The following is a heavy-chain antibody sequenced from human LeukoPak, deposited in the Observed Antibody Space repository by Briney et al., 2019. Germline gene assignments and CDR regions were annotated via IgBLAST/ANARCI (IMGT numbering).Heavy chain of an antibody. J-gene: IGHJ4*02. CDR1: GGSLSSYY. V-gene: IGHV4-59*01. Sequence: PSETLSLTCTVSGGSLSSYYWSWIRQPPGKGLEWIGYIYYSGSTNYNPSLKSRVTISVDTSKNQFSLKLSSVTAADTAVYYCAGGEYDSSGYYTLLDYWGQGTLVTVSS. D-gene: IGHD3-22*01. CDR3: AGGEYDSSGYYTLLDY. CDR2: IYYSGST.